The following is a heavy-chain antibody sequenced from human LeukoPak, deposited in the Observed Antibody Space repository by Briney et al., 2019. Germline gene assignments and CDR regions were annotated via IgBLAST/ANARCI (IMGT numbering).Heavy chain of an antibody. Sequence: GGSLRLSCAASGFTLSSYSMNWVRQAPGKGLEWVSTVSSSSSNIYYADSVKGRFTISRDNAKNSLYLQMNSLRAEDTAVYYCAKDTHSTGKQEYWGQGTLVTVSS. J-gene: IGHJ4*02. CDR3: AKDTHSTGKQEY. V-gene: IGHV3-21*04. CDR1: GFTLSSYS. D-gene: IGHD1-14*01. CDR2: VSSSSSNI.